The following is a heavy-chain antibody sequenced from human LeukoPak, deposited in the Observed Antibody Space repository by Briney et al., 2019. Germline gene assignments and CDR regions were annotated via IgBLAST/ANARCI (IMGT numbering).Heavy chain of an antibody. CDR3: ARHGPEYCTNRVCYDP. V-gene: IGHV4-38-2*01. J-gene: IGHJ5*02. CDR2: IYHSGTT. CDR1: GYSISSGYY. D-gene: IGHD2-8*01. Sequence: PSETLSLTCAVSGYSISSGYYWGWIRQPPGKGLEWIGSIYHSGTTYYNPSLKSRVTISVDTSKNQFSLRLSSLTAADTAVYYCARHGPEYCTNRVCYDPWGQGTLVTVSS.